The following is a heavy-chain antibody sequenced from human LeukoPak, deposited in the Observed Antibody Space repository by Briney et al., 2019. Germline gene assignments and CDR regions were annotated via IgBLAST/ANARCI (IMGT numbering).Heavy chain of an antibody. CDR2: INPNSGGT. V-gene: IGHV1-2*02. D-gene: IGHD2-15*01. CDR1: GYTFTGYY. Sequence: ASVKVSCKASGYTFTGYYMHWVRQAPGQGLEWMGWINPNSGGTNYAQKFQGRVTMTGDTSISTAYMELSRLRSDDTAVYYCARVEGSGGSWARFGDDYWGQGTLVTVSS. CDR3: ARVEGSGGSWARFGDDY. J-gene: IGHJ4*02.